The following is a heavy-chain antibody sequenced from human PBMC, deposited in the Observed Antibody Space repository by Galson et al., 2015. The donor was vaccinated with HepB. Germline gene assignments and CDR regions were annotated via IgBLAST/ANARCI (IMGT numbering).Heavy chain of an antibody. CDR2: INPSGGST. CDR1: GYTFTTYY. CDR3: ARDYYDSSGHPRYFDY. D-gene: IGHD3-22*01. Sequence: SVKVSCKASGYTFTTYYMHWVRQAPGQGLEWMGIINPSGGSTSYAQKFQGRVTVTRDTSTSTVYMEPSSLRSEDTAVYYCARDYYDSSGHPRYFDYWGQGTLVTVSS. V-gene: IGHV1-46*01. J-gene: IGHJ4*02.